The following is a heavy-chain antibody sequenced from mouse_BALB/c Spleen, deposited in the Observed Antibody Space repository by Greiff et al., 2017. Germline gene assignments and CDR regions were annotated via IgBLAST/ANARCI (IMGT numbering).Heavy chain of an antibody. CDR2: IWSGGST. D-gene: IGHD2-10*01. J-gene: IGHJ3*01. CDR1: GFSLTSYG. Sequence: QVQLQQSGPGLVQPSQSLSITCTVSGFSLTSYGVHWVRQSPGKGLEWLGVIWSGGSTDYNAAFISRLSISKDNSKSQVFFKMNSLQANDTAIYYCASLLRAYWGQGTLVTVSA. CDR3: ASLLRAY. V-gene: IGHV2-2*02.